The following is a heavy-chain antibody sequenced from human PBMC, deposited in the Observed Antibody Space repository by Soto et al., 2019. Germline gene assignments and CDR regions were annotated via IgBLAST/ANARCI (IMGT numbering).Heavy chain of an antibody. D-gene: IGHD3-22*01. J-gene: IGHJ2*01. CDR2: IAPNNGNT. CDR3: ATKIGLTWLTYFDL. V-gene: IGHV1-2*02. CDR1: GYKFTDHR. Sequence: ASVKVSCKTSGYKFTDHRIHWVRQAPGQGLEWMGWIAPNNGNTHYVPKFKGRVTMTSDTSTSTAHMELAELTSDDTAVYYCATKIGLTWLTYFDLWGRGTLATVSS.